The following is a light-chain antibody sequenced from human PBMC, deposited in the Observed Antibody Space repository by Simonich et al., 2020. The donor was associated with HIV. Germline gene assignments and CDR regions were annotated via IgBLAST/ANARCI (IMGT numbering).Light chain of an antibody. CDR1: TSVRRY. J-gene: IGKJ4*01. V-gene: IGKV3-11*01. CDR2: DAS. Sequence: IVLTQSPATLSLSPGERVTLSCMASTSVRRYLAWYQQRPGGAPRLLIYDASNRATDIPARFSGSGSGTEFTLTINSLQPEDFATYYCQQAYSFPPTFGGGTKVDLK. CDR3: QQAYSFPPT.